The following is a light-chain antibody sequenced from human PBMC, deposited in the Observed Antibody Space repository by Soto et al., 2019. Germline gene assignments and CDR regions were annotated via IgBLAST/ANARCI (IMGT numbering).Light chain of an antibody. CDR3: QSYDSSLSGSVV. J-gene: IGLJ2*01. V-gene: IGLV1-40*01. Sequence: QPVLTQPPSVSGAPGQRVTISCTGSSSNIGAGYDVHWYQHLPGTAPKLLIYGNINRPSGAPDRFSGSKSGTSASLAITGLQAEDEADYYCQSYDSSLSGSVVFGGGTKLTVL. CDR2: GNI. CDR1: SSNIGAGYD.